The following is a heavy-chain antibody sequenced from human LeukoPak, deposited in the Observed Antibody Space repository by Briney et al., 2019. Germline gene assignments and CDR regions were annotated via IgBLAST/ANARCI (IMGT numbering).Heavy chain of an antibody. J-gene: IGHJ6*03. V-gene: IGHV3-66*02. CDR3: ARDSVYYDSNGPHPKYYYYYYMDV. CDR1: GFTVSSNY. CDR2: IYSGGST. D-gene: IGHD3-22*01. Sequence: GGSLRLSCAASGFTVSSNYMSWVRQAPGKGLEWVSVIYSGGSTYYADSVKGRFTISRDNSKNTLYLQMNSLRAEDTAVYYCARDSVYYDSNGPHPKYYYYYYMDVWGKGTTVTVSS.